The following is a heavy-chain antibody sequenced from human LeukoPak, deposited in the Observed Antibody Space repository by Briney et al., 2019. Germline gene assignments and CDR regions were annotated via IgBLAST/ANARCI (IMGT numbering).Heavy chain of an antibody. D-gene: IGHD2/OR15-2a*01. Sequence: ASVKVSCKASGYTFTYRYLHWVRQAPGQALEWMGWITPFNGNTNYAQKFQDRVTITRDRSMSTAYMELSSLRSEDTAMYYCANKGETFGVFDTWGQGTMVTVSS. V-gene: IGHV1-45*02. CDR1: GYTFTYRY. J-gene: IGHJ3*02. CDR3: ANKGETFGVFDT. CDR2: ITPFNGNT.